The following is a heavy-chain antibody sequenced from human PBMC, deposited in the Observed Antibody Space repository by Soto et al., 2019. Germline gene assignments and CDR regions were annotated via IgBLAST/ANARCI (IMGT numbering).Heavy chain of an antibody. Sequence: GGSLRLSCAASGFTFSTYAMAWVRQAPGKGLEWVSGVSASGLNTDYADPVKGRFYISRDNSKNTVSLHMNSLRAEDTALYYCAKVGFPYSYGYLFYYWGQGTLFTVSS. CDR3: AKVGFPYSYGYLFYY. J-gene: IGHJ4*02. D-gene: IGHD5-18*01. CDR2: VSASGLNT. CDR1: GFTFSTYA. V-gene: IGHV3-23*01.